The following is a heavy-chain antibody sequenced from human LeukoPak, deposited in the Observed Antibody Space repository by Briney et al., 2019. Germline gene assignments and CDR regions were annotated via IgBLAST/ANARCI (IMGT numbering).Heavy chain of an antibody. V-gene: IGHV1-8*03. CDR2: MNPSSGYT. J-gene: IGHJ4*02. CDR1: GYTFTTYD. Sequence: GASLKVSCKASGYTFTTYDINWVRQATGQGLEWMGWMNPSSGYTGYVQKFQCRVTITRDTSISTAYMELSSLRSEDTAVYYCARVAGSIDYWGQGTLVTVSS. D-gene: IGHD6-19*01. CDR3: ARVAGSIDY.